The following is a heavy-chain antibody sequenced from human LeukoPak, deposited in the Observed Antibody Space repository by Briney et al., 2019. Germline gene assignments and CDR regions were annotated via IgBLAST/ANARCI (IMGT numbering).Heavy chain of an antibody. Sequence: ASVKVSCKASGYIFSTYGINWVRQAPGQGLEWMGWISAYNGDTNYAQNVQDRVTMTTDTSTNTAYMELRSLRSEDTAVYSCARGGTPRGYFDYWGQGTLVTVSS. CDR3: ARGGTPRGYFDY. CDR2: ISAYNGDT. D-gene: IGHD1-7*01. V-gene: IGHV1-18*01. CDR1: GYIFSTYG. J-gene: IGHJ4*02.